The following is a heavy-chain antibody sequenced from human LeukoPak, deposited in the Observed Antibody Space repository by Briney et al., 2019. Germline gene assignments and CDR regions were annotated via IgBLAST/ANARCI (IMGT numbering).Heavy chain of an antibody. CDR3: AREHSGYDSYYYYYMDV. CDR1: GGSISSYY. J-gene: IGHJ6*03. Sequence: SETLSLTCTVSGGSISSYYWSWIRQPAGKGLEWLGRIYTSGSTNYNPSLKSRVTMSVDTSKNQFSLKLSSVTAADTAVYYCAREHSGYDSYYYYYMDVWGKGTTVTVSS. D-gene: IGHD5-12*01. CDR2: IYTSGST. V-gene: IGHV4-4*07.